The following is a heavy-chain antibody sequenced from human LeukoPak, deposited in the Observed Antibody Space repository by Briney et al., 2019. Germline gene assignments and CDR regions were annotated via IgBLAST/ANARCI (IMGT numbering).Heavy chain of an antibody. CDR1: GFTFSSSA. Sequence: GRSLRLSCAASGFTFSSSAMHWVRQAPDKGLEWVAVISYDGSNKYYADSVKGRFTISRDNSKNTLYLQMNSLRAEDTAVYYCARDHGELADYWGQGTLVTVSS. CDR2: ISYDGSNK. D-gene: IGHD4-17*01. CDR3: ARDHGELADY. J-gene: IGHJ4*02. V-gene: IGHV3-30-3*01.